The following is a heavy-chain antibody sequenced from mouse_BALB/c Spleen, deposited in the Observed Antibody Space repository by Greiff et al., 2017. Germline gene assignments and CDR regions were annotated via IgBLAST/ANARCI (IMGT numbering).Heavy chain of an antibody. Sequence: DVKLVESGPGLVKPSQSLSLTCTVTGYSITSDYAWNWIRQFPGNKLEWMGYISYSGSTSYNPSLKSRISITRDTSKNQFFLQLNSVTTEDTATYYCARSKYGNYVFDYWGQGITLTVSS. V-gene: IGHV3-2*02. CDR2: ISYSGST. CDR1: GYSITSDYA. J-gene: IGHJ2*01. CDR3: ARSKYGNYVFDY. D-gene: IGHD2-10*02.